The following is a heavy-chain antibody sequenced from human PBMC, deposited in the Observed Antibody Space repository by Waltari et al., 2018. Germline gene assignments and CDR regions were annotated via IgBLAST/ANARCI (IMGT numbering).Heavy chain of an antibody. J-gene: IGHJ4*02. Sequence: EVQLLESGGGLVQPGGSLRLSCAASGFTFSSYAISWVSQGPGKGLEWVSGIYSGGSSTYYADSVKGRFTISRDNSKNTLYLQMNSLRAEDTAVYYCAKDRRNYFDYWGQGTLVTVSS. V-gene: IGHV3-23*03. CDR1: GFTFSSYA. CDR3: AKDRRNYFDY. CDR2: IYSGGSST.